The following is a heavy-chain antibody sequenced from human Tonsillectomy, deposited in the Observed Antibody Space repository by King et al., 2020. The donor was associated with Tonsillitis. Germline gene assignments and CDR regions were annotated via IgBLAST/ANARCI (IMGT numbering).Heavy chain of an antibody. V-gene: IGHV4-38-2*01. CDR2: MYHTGSS. D-gene: IGHD1-1*01. J-gene: IGHJ4*02. Sequence: QLQESGPGLVKPSETLSLTCAVSGYSISSGYYWGWIRQPPGKGLEGIGSMYHTGSSYYNPSLKSRVTISVDTSKNQFSLKLNSVTASDTAVYYCARGRTDLAYWGQGTLVTVSS. CDR1: GYSISSGYY. CDR3: ARGRTDLAY.